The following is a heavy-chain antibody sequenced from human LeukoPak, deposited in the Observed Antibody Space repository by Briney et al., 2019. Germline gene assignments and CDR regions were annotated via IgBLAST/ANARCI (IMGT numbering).Heavy chain of an antibody. Sequence: GGSLRLSCAASGFTFTNYWMHWVRQVSGKGLVWVSRINSDGSGTRYADFVKGRFTISRDNAKSTVYLQMNSPRTDDTAVYYCARDGMTYGRHFDYWAREPWSPSPQ. D-gene: IGHD3-10*01. CDR2: INSDGSGT. CDR1: GFTFTNYW. CDR3: ARDGMTYGRHFDY. J-gene: IGHJ4*02. V-gene: IGHV3-74*01.